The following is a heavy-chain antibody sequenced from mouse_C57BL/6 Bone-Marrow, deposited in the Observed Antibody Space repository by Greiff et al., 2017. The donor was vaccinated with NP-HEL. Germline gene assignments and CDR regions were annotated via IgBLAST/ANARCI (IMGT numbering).Heavy chain of an antibody. Sequence: VQLKESGPELVKPGASVKMSCKASGYTFTDYNMHWVKQSHGKSLEWIGYINPNNGGTSYNQKFKGKATLTVNKSSSTAYMELRSLTSEDSAVYYCAPLYGPGVWGTGTTVTVSS. J-gene: IGHJ1*03. V-gene: IGHV1-22*01. CDR1: GYTFTDYN. D-gene: IGHD1-1*02. CDR2: INPNNGGT. CDR3: APLYGPGV.